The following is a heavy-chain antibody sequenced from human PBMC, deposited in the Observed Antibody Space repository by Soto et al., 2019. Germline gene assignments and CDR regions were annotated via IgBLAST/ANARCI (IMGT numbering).Heavy chain of an antibody. V-gene: IGHV4-59*08. CDR1: GCSISSYY. CDR3: ARRYGGNLDY. J-gene: IGHJ4*02. Sequence: SETLSLTCTFSGCSISSYYWSWIRQPPGKGLEWIGYIYYSGSTNYNPSLKSRVTISVDTSKNQFSLKLSSVTAADTAVYYCARRYGGNLDYWGQGTLVTV. CDR2: IYYSGST. D-gene: IGHD1-26*01.